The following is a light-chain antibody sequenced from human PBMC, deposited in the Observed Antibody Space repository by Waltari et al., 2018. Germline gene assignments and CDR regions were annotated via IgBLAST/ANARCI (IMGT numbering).Light chain of an antibody. V-gene: IGLV2-11*01. J-gene: IGLJ1*01. Sequence: QSALTQPRSVSGSPGQSVPISCTGTRSAVVGYNYVSWYQQHPGKAPKLMIYDVSKRPSGVPDRFSGSKSGNTASLTISGLQAEDEADYYCCSYAGSYTYVFGTGTKVTVL. CDR3: CSYAGSYTYV. CDR2: DVS. CDR1: RSAVVGYNY.